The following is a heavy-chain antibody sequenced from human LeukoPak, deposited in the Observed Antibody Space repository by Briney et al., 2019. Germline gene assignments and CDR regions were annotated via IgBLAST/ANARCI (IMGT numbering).Heavy chain of an antibody. CDR2: IYSEGSST. CDR1: GFTSTSYC. CDR3: AKDQGSGLGSYSWGYFDY. Sequence: SLRLSYSTSGFTSTSYCMHWVRQAPGKGLVWVSRIYSEGSSTTYADSVKGRFTISRDNAKNTLYLQMNSLRAEDTAVYYCAKDQGSGLGSYSWGYFDYWGQGTLVTVSS. V-gene: IGHV3-74*01. D-gene: IGHD3-10*01. J-gene: IGHJ4*02.